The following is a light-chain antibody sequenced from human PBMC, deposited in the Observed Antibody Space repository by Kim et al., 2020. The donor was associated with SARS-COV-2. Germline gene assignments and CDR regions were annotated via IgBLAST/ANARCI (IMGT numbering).Light chain of an antibody. CDR1: SSDVGRFKF. J-gene: IGLJ1*01. Sequence: QSALTQPPSASGSPGQSVTISCTGTSSDVGRFKFVSWYQQHPGKAPKLIIYDVTKRPSGVPDRFSGSKSGNTASLTVSGLQAEDEADYSCSSYVGSNNYVFGTGTRSPS. CDR2: DVT. V-gene: IGLV2-8*01. CDR3: SSYVGSNNYV.